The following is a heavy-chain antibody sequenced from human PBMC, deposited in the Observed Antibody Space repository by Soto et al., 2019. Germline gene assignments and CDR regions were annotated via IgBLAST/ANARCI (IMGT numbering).Heavy chain of an antibody. Sequence: EVQLLESGGGLVQPGGSLRLSCAASGFTFSSYAMSWVRQAPGKGLEWVSAISGSGGSTYYADSVKGRFTISRDNSKNTLYLQMNSLRAEDTAVYYCAKDRSRGWSKERGYYFDYWGQGTLVTVSS. J-gene: IGHJ4*02. CDR3: AKDRSRGWSKERGYYFDY. CDR2: ISGSGGST. V-gene: IGHV3-23*01. D-gene: IGHD6-19*01. CDR1: GFTFSSYA.